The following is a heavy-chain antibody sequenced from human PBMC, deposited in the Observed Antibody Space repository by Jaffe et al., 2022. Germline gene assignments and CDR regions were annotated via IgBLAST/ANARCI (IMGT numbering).Heavy chain of an antibody. V-gene: IGHV1-69*02. CDR3: ARAPPNYYGSGSYYYFDY. CDR2: IIPILGIA. D-gene: IGHD3-10*01. CDR1: GGTFSSYT. Sequence: QVQLVQSGAEVKKPGSSVKVSCKASGGTFSSYTISWVRQAPGQGLEWMGRIIPILGIANYAQKFQGRVTITADKSTSTAYMELSSLRSEDTAVYYCARAPPNYYGSGSYYYFDYWGQGTLVTVSS. J-gene: IGHJ4*02.